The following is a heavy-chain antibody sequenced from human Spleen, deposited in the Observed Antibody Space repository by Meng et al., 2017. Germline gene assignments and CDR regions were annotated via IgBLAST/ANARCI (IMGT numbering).Heavy chain of an antibody. CDR3: ASASMRS. V-gene: IGHV6-1*01. CDR1: GDSVSSNSAA. Sequence: QLQLXXXGPGLXEPSQTLPLTCVVSGDSVSSNSAAWNWIRQSPSGGLAGRGRAXXXSKWYXXXGMSXXXRITIXXXTSXNXXXLQXXXVTXXXXAVYYCASASMRSWGQGTLVTVSS. CDR2: AXXXSKWYX. J-gene: IGHJ4*02.